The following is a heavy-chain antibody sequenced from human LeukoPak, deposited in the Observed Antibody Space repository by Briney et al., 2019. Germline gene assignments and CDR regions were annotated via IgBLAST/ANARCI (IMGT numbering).Heavy chain of an antibody. Sequence: GGSLRLSCAASGFTFTTYAMTWVRQAPGKGLEWVSSITNSGGLTYYADSVKGRFTISRDNSKNTLYLQMNSLRAEDTAVYYCASQLYNSDWYQFSYWGQGILVIVSS. J-gene: IGHJ4*02. CDR2: ITNSGGLT. CDR3: ASQLYNSDWYQFSY. V-gene: IGHV3-23*01. D-gene: IGHD6-19*01. CDR1: GFTFTTYA.